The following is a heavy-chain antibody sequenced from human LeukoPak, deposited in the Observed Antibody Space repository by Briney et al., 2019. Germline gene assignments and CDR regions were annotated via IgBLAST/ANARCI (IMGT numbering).Heavy chain of an antibody. Sequence: SETLSLTCTVSGGSIGSGSYYWSWIRQPAGKGLEWIGRIYTSGSTNYNPSLKSRVTISVDTSKNQFSLKLSSVTAADTAVYYCARTGSGSGNNRFWFDPWGQGTLVTVSS. J-gene: IGHJ5*02. CDR3: ARTGSGSGNNRFWFDP. V-gene: IGHV4-61*02. D-gene: IGHD3-10*01. CDR1: GGSIGSGSYY. CDR2: IYTSGST.